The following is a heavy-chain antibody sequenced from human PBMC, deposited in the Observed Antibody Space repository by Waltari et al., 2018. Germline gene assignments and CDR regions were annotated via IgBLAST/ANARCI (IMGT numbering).Heavy chain of an antibody. CDR1: GDTFSSYA. V-gene: IGHV1-69*04. D-gene: IGHD6-13*01. Sequence: QVQLVQSGAEVKKPGSSVKVSCKASGDTFSSYAFSWVRQAPGQGLEWMGRVIPSLSRANDALRFQGRVTITADKSTNTTYMELSSLRSEDTAVYYCAGDLAAAGTKIFDYWGQGTLVSVSS. CDR3: AGDLAAAGTKIFDY. J-gene: IGHJ4*02. CDR2: VIPSLSRA.